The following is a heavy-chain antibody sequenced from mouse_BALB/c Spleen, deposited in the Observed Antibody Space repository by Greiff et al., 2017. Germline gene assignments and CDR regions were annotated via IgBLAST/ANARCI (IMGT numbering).Heavy chain of an antibody. J-gene: IGHJ2*01. CDR1: GFAFSSYD. V-gene: IGHV5-12-1*01. CDR3: ARGTFDY. Sequence: EVKLVESGGGLVKPGGSLKLSCAASGFAFSSYDMSWVRQTPEKRLEWVAYISSGGGSTYYPDTVKGRFTISRDNAKNTLYLQMSSLKSEDTAMYYCARGTFDYWGQGTTLTVSS. CDR2: ISSGGGST.